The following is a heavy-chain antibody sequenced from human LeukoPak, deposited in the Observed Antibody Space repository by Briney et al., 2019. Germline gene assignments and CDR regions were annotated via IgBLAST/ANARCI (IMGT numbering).Heavy chain of an antibody. V-gene: IGHV1-2*02. D-gene: IGHD6-19*01. CDR2: INPNSGGT. Sequence: ASVKVSCKASGYTFTGYYMHWVRQAPGQGLEWMGWINPNSGGTNYAQKFQGRVTMTRDTSISTAYMELSRLRSDDTAVYYCVRTTTVSSGPDYWGQGTLVTVSS. CDR3: VRTTTVSSGPDY. CDR1: GYTFTGYY. J-gene: IGHJ4*02.